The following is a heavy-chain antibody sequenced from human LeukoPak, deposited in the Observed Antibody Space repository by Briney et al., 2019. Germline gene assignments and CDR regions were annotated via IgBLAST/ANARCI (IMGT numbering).Heavy chain of an antibody. Sequence: PGGSLRLSYAASGFSFTTYAMSWVRQAPGKGLEWVSGISGSGGSTYYADSVKGRCTISRDTSKNTVYLQMNSPRAEDTAFYYCAKGGSNSWHGFDYWGQGTVVTVSS. D-gene: IGHD6-13*01. CDR3: AKGGSNSWHGFDY. V-gene: IGHV3-23*01. CDR2: ISGSGGST. CDR1: GFSFTTYA. J-gene: IGHJ4*02.